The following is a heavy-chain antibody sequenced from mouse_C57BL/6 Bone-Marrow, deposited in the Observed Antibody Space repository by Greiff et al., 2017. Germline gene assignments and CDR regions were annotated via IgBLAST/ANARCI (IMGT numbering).Heavy chain of an antibody. CDR1: GYTFTSYW. CDR3: ARGGSYWYFDV. Sequence: LQQPGAELVRPGSSVKLSCKASGYTFTSYWMHWVKQRPIQGLEWIGNIDPSDSETHYNQKFKDKATLTVDKSSSTAYMQLSSLTSEDSAVYYCARGGSYWYFDVWGTGTTVTVSS. J-gene: IGHJ1*03. V-gene: IGHV1-52*01. CDR2: IDPSDSET.